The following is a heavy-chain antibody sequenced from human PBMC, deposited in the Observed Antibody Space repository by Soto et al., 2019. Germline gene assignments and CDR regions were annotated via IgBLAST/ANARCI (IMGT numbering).Heavy chain of an antibody. J-gene: IGHJ5*02. D-gene: IGHD3-22*01. CDR2: IFHSGST. CDR1: GGSISDSDW. CDR3: ARGATFDSGGYYYVSWFDL. V-gene: IGHV4-4*02. Sequence: KTSETLSLTCVVSGGSISDSDWWSWVRQPPGKGLEWIGEIFHSGSTNYNPSLKSRVNMSVDKSKNQFSLKLNSVTAADTAVYFCARGATFDSGGYYYVSWFDLWGQGTPVTVSS.